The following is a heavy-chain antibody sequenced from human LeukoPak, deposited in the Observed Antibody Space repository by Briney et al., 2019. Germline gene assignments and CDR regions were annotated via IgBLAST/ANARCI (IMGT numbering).Heavy chain of an antibody. D-gene: IGHD7-27*01. CDR3: VRDDNWGFDY. J-gene: IGHJ4*02. V-gene: IGHV3-11*04. Sequence: GGSLRLSCAASGFAFSDYSMNCVRQAPGKGLEWIANTRGSGSGMGSGSYYAGAVQGRFTISRDNAKNSLYLQMNSLRAEDTAFYYCVRDDNWGFDYWGQGALVTVSS. CDR1: GFAFSDYS. CDR2: TRGSGSGM.